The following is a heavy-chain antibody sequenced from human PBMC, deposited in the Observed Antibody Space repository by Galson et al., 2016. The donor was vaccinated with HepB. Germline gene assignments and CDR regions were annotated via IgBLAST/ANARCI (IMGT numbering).Heavy chain of an antibody. D-gene: IGHD5-24*01. CDR3: ARDFDGSFPNLDF. Sequence: SLRLSCAASGFTFSSYSMIWVRQTXXKGLXXVSXXGSSGPXYYADSLQGRFTISRDNAKKLLYLQMNSLRDEDTAVYYCARDFDGSFPNLDFWGQGTLVTVSS. V-gene: IGHV3-48*02. CDR2: XGSSGPX. J-gene: IGHJ4*02. CDR1: GFTFSSYS.